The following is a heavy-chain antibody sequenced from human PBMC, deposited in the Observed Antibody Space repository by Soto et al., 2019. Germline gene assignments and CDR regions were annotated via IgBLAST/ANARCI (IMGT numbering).Heavy chain of an antibody. D-gene: IGHD2-2*01. CDR2: INGYYGST. CDR1: GYTFNRYG. CDR3: ARVFGGNIALVPPVIDQWYFDV. J-gene: IGHJ2*01. Sequence: QVQLVQSGAEVKRPGASVKVSCKTSGYTFNRYGVTWVRQAPGQGLEWMGWINGYYGSTKYAQKFQDRVTMTTDTSTSTAYMELASLRSDDTAVYYCARVFGGNIALVPPVIDQWYFDVWGRGTLVTVSS. V-gene: IGHV1-18*01.